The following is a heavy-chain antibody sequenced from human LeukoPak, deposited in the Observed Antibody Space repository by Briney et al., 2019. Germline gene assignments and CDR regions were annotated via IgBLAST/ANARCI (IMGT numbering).Heavy chain of an antibody. CDR2: INPNSGGT. V-gene: IGHV1-2*02. Sequence: VASVKVSCKASGYTFTGYYMHWVRQAPGQGLEWMGWINPNSGGTNYAQKFQGRVTMTRDTSISTAYMELSRLRSDDTAVYCCARAGGGIFTVDYWGQGTLVTVSS. CDR1: GYTFTGYY. D-gene: IGHD1-14*01. CDR3: ARAGGGIFTVDY. J-gene: IGHJ4*02.